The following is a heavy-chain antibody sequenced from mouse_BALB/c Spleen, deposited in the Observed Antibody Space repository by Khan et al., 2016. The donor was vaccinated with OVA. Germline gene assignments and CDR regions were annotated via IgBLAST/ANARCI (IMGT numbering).Heavy chain of an antibody. V-gene: IGHV14-3*02. Sequence: VQLKQPGAELVKPGASVKLSCTASGFTIKDTYMHWVKQRPEQGLEWIARIDPANGHTNYDPKFQGKATLTADTSSNTAYLPLSSLTSEDTAVYYCARDYWDVFAYWGQGTLVTVSA. J-gene: IGHJ3*01. CDR3: ARDYWDVFAY. CDR1: GFTIKDTY. D-gene: IGHD4-1*01. CDR2: IDPANGHT.